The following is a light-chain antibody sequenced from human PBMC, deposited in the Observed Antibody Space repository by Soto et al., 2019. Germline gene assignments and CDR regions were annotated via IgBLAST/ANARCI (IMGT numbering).Light chain of an antibody. CDR2: DVS. J-gene: IGLJ3*02. V-gene: IGLV2-14*03. CDR3: SSYTYSSTLV. Sequence: QSVLTQPASVSGSPGQSISISCTGTSSDVGAYNYVSWYQQHPGKAPKLMIYDVSSLPSGVSNRFSGSKSANTASLTISGLQAEDEADYYCSSYTYSSTLVFGGGTKVTVL. CDR1: SSDVGAYNY.